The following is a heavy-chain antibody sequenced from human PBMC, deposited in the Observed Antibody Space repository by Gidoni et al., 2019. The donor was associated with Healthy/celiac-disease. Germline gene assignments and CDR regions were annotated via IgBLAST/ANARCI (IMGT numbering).Heavy chain of an antibody. J-gene: IGHJ4*02. D-gene: IGHD1-26*01. CDR2: IYYSGST. CDR1: GGSISSGGYY. V-gene: IGHV4-31*03. CDR3: ARGREMATKGNYFDY. Sequence: QVQLQESGPGLVKPSQTLSLTCPVSGGSISSGGYYWSWIRQHPGKGLEWIGYIYYSGSTYYNPSLKSRVTISVDTSKNQFSLKLSSVTAADTAVYYCARGREMATKGNYFDYWGQGTLVTVSS.